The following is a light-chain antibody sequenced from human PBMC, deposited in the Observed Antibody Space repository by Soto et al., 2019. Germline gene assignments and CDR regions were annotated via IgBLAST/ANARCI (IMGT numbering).Light chain of an antibody. Sequence: IQFTHSPSYLSASVVDRVTITCRASQGISSYLAWYQQKPGKAPKLLIYAASTLQSGVPSRFSGSGSGTEFTLTISSLQPEDFATYYCQQLNSYPLTFGQGTRLEIK. CDR3: QQLNSYPLT. CDR2: AAS. J-gene: IGKJ5*01. V-gene: IGKV1-9*01. CDR1: QGISSY.